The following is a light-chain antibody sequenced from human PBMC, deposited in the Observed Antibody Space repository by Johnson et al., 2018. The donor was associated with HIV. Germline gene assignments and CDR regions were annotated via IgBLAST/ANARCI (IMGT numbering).Light chain of an antibody. V-gene: IGLV1-51*02. CDR2: ENN. J-gene: IGLJ1*01. CDR1: SSNIGNNY. Sequence: SVLTQPPSVSAAPGQKVTISCSGSSSNIGNNYVSWYQQLPGTAPKLLIYENNKRPTGIPDRFSGSKSGTSATLCITGLQTGAEADYYCGTWDSSLSAGKVFGTGTKVTVL. CDR3: GTWDSSLSAGKV.